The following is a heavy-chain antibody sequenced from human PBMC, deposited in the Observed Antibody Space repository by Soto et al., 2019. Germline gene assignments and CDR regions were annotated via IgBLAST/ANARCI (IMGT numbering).Heavy chain of an antibody. CDR3: TSDTFGLSDT. V-gene: IGHV3-74*01. D-gene: IGHD3-16*01. J-gene: IGHJ5*02. CDR2: INPAATIT. Sequence: MQMVESGGGSVQPGGSLRLSCAASGFPFSHYWMHWVRQTPGKGLVWVSRINPAATITNYADSVEGRFTISRDNADSALFLQMNSLSAEVTAIYYCTSDTFGLSDTWGQGTLVIVSS. CDR1: GFPFSHYW.